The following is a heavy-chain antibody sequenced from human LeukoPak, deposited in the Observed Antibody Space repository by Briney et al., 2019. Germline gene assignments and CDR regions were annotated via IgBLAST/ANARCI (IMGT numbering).Heavy chain of an antibody. Sequence: PGGSLRLSCAASGFTVSSNYMSRVRQAPGKGLEWVSVIYSGGSTYYADSVKGRFTISRDNSKNTLYLQMNSLRAEDTAVYYCAREPAIAAAGTVVRDYWGQGTLVTVSS. D-gene: IGHD6-13*01. CDR2: IYSGGST. CDR1: GFTVSSNY. J-gene: IGHJ4*02. V-gene: IGHV3-66*01. CDR3: AREPAIAAAGTVVRDY.